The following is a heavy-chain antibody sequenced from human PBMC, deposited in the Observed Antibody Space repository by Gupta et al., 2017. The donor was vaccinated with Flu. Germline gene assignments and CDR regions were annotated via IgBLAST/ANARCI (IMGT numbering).Heavy chain of an antibody. D-gene: IGHD1-26*01. CDR1: SSYP. V-gene: IGHV3-30*04. CDR3: AKGPKSGIRWGSDF. CDR2: ISYGGSHD. J-gene: IGHJ4*02. Sequence: SSYPTHWVRQAPGKGLEGVAVISYGGSHDYEGGAGKGRFTIARDKSKDSLDLEMNGLKHDETDMYYCAKGPKSGIRWGSDFWGQGTLVTVAS.